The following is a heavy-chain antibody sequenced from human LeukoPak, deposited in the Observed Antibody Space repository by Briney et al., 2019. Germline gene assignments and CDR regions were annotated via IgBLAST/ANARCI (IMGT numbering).Heavy chain of an antibody. CDR2: ISYSGSN. D-gene: IGHD1-26*01. J-gene: IGHJ6*03. Sequence: SETLSLTCTVSGGSISSYYWSWMRQPPGKGLEWIGYISYSGSNNYNPSLKSRVSISVDTSKNQFSLKLSSVTAADTAVYYCARGIRVGAEYYYYMDVWGKGTTVTVSS. V-gene: IGHV4-59*12. CDR1: GGSISSYY. CDR3: ARGIRVGAEYYYYMDV.